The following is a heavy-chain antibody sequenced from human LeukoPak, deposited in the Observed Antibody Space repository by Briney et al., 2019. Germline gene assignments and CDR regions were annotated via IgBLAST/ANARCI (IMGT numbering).Heavy chain of an antibody. J-gene: IGHJ4*02. CDR1: GGSISSGDYY. Sequence: SPSETLSLTCTASGGSISSGDYYWSWIRQPPGKGLEWIGYIYYSGSTYYNPSLKSRVTISVDTSKNQFSLKLSSVTAADTAVYYCASPGPYYSETSGYLVFWGQGILVTVSS. CDR2: IYYSGST. CDR3: ASPGPYYSETSGYLVF. V-gene: IGHV4-30-4*01. D-gene: IGHD3-22*01.